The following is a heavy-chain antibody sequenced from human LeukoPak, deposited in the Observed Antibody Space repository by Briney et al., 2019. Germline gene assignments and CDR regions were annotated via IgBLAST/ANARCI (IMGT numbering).Heavy chain of an antibody. V-gene: IGHV3-66*01. Sequence: PGGSLRLSCAASGFTVGNYYVSWVRQAPGKGLEWVSVIYSGGNTYYADSVKGRFTISRDNSKNTLYLQMNSLRAEDTAVYYCARGTYGSGSYSNYFDYWGQGTLVTVSS. CDR1: GFTVGNYY. CDR3: ARGTYGSGSYSNYFDY. CDR2: IYSGGNT. D-gene: IGHD3-10*01. J-gene: IGHJ4*02.